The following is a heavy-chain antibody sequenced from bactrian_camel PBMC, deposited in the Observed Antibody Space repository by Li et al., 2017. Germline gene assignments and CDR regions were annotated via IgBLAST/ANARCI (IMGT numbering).Heavy chain of an antibody. Sequence: HVQLVESGGGLVQAGGSLRLSYQASGYAIRRYAVAWFRQAPGKEREGVAGIDSDGSTSYADSVKGRFAVSKDNVKNALYLQMNSLKPEDTAMYYCYAAGFTYGGRCGSWRSVASGRRYDYWGQGTQVTVS. CDR2: IDSDGST. J-gene: IGHJ4*01. V-gene: IGHV3S55*01. D-gene: IGHD6*01. CDR1: GYAIRRYA. CDR3: YAAGFTYGGRCGSWRSVASGRRYDY.